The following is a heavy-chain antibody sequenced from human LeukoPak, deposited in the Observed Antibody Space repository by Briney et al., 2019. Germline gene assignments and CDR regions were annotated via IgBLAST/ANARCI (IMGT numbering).Heavy chain of an antibody. CDR3: ARVVVVPSAGEDYFDY. Sequence: GGSLRLSCAASGFTFSRYWMSWVRQAPGKGLEWVASINQDESAKRYVDSVKGRFTISRDNTKNSLFLQMNSLRAEDTAVYYCARVVVVPSAGEDYFDYWGQGTLVTVSS. J-gene: IGHJ4*02. CDR2: INQDESAK. D-gene: IGHD2-2*01. V-gene: IGHV3-7*03. CDR1: GFTFSRYW.